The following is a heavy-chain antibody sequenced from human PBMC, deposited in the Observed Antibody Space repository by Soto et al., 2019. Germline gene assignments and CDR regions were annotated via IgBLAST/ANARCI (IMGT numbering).Heavy chain of an antibody. CDR2: IYSGGST. CDR1: GFTVSSNY. Sequence: GGSLRLSCAASGFTVSSNYMSWVRQAPGKGLEWVSVIYSGGSTYYADSVKGRFTISRDNSKNTLYLQMNSLRAEDTAVYYCARGLLAVAGLLFDYWGQGTLVTVSS. J-gene: IGHJ4*02. D-gene: IGHD6-19*01. V-gene: IGHV3-53*01. CDR3: ARGLLAVAGLLFDY.